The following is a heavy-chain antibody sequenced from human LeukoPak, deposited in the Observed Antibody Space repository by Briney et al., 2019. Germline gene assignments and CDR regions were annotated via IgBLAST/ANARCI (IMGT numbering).Heavy chain of an antibody. J-gene: IGHJ4*02. CDR3: ARVGATKPFDY. Sequence: GGSLRLSCAASAFTFSSYAMHWVRQAPGKGLEWVSYISSSSSTIYYADSVKGRFTISRDNAKNSLYLQMNSLRAEDTAVYYCARVGATKPFDYWGQGTLVTVSS. V-gene: IGHV3-48*04. D-gene: IGHD1-26*01. CDR1: AFTFSSYA. CDR2: ISSSSSTI.